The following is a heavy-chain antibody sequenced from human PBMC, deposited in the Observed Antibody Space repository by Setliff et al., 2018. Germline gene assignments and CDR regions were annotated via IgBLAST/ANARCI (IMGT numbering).Heavy chain of an antibody. CDR2: INTNTGNP. D-gene: IGHD6-19*01. Sequence: ASVKVSCKASGYTFTRYAMNWVRQAPGQGLEWMGWINTNTGNPTYAQCFTGRFVFSLDTSVSTAYLQISSLKAEDTAVYYCARDSSGWSGFSRLVGVYYYYMDVWGKGTTVTVSS. J-gene: IGHJ6*03. CDR3: ARDSSGWSGFSRLVGVYYYYMDV. CDR1: GYTFTRYA. V-gene: IGHV7-4-1*02.